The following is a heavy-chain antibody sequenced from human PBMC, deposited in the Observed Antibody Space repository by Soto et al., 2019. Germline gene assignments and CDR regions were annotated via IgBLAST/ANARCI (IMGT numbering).Heavy chain of an antibody. CDR1: GYSFTSYW. Sequence: GESLKISCKGSGYSFTSYWISWVRQMPGKGLEWMGRIDPSDSYTNYSPSFQGHVTISADKSISTAYLQWSSLKASDTAMYYCARRPSVGSSWTSWFDPWGQGTLVTVSS. CDR2: IDPSDSYT. D-gene: IGHD6-13*01. CDR3: ARRPSVGSSWTSWFDP. J-gene: IGHJ5*02. V-gene: IGHV5-10-1*01.